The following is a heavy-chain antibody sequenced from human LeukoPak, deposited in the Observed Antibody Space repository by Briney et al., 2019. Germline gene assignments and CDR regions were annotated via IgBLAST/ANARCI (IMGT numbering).Heavy chain of an antibody. Sequence: GGSLRLSCAASGFTFSSYWMSWVRQTPGKGLEWVAVISYDGSNKFYGESMKGRFTISRDNSKNTVQLQMNNLRPEDTAVYFCVKELYGKSFFDFWGQGALVTVSS. D-gene: IGHD3-16*02. J-gene: IGHJ4*02. V-gene: IGHV3-30*18. CDR2: ISYDGSNK. CDR3: VKELYGKSFFDF. CDR1: GFTFSSYW.